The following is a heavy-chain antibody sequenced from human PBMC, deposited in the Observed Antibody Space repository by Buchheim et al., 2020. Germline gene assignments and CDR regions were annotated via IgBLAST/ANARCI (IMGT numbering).Heavy chain of an antibody. V-gene: IGHV4-34*01. Sequence: QVQLQQWGAGLLKPSETLSLTCAVYGGSFSGYYWSWIRQPPGKGLVWIGEINHRGSTNYNPSLKSLVTLSVDHSKNQFSLKVNSVTAADTAVYYCARSRSGSFGGFDYWGQGTL. CDR2: INHRGST. J-gene: IGHJ4*02. CDR3: ARSRSGSFGGFDY. D-gene: IGHD3-10*01. CDR1: GGSFSGYY.